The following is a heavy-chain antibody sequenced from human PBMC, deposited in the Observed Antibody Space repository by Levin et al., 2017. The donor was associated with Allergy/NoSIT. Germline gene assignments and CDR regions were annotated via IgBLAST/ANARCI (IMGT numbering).Heavy chain of an antibody. J-gene: IGHJ4*02. Sequence: PGGSLRLSCAASGFTFTTSWMHWVRQAPGKGLVWVSRIKSDGSITSYADSVKGRFTISRDNAKNTLYLQMNSLRVEDTAVYYCAREIQGWPNDYWGQGTLVTVSS. CDR3: AREIQGWPNDY. D-gene: IGHD6-19*01. CDR1: GFTFTTSW. CDR2: IKSDGSIT. V-gene: IGHV3-74*01.